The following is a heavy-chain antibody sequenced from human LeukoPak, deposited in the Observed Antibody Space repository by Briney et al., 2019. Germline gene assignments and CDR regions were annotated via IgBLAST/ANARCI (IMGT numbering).Heavy chain of an antibody. CDR2: ISYDGSNK. CDR3: ARDRVYYDSSGQPYYYYGMDV. Sequence: GGSLRLSCAASGFTFSSYGMHWVRQAPGKGLEWVAVISYDGSNKYYADSVKGRFTISRDNSKNTLYLQMNSLRAEDTAVYYCARDRVYYDSSGQPYYYYGMDVWGQGTTVTVSS. D-gene: IGHD3-22*01. V-gene: IGHV3-30*03. J-gene: IGHJ6*02. CDR1: GFTFSSYG.